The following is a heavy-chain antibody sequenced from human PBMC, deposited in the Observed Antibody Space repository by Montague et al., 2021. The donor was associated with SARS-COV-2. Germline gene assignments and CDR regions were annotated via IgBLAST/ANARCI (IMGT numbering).Heavy chain of an antibody. D-gene: IGHD6-19*01. Sequence: TLSLTCTVSGGSISSGTNYWSWIRQPAGKGLEWIGRIYYSGPTNYNPSLKSRVTMSVDTSKNQFSLILTSVTAADTAVYYCARDFSTTSCWYEVYYLDYWGLGIQVTVSS. CDR2: IYYSGPT. CDR3: ARDFSTTSCWYEVYYLDY. CDR1: GGSISSGTNY. V-gene: IGHV4-61*02. J-gene: IGHJ4*02.